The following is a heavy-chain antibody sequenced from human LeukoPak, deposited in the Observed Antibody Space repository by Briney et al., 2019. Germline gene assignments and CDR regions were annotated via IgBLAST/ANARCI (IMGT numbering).Heavy chain of an antibody. J-gene: IGHJ6*03. Sequence: PSETLSLTCTVSGGSISSYYWSWIRQPAGKGLEWIGYIYYSGSTNYNPSLKSRVTISVDTSKNQFSLKLSSVTAADTAVYYCARVGSSSWYGPRYYYYMDVWGKGTTVTVSS. V-gene: IGHV4-59*01. CDR3: ARVGSSSWYGPRYYYYMDV. CDR1: GGSISSYY. D-gene: IGHD6-13*01. CDR2: IYYSGST.